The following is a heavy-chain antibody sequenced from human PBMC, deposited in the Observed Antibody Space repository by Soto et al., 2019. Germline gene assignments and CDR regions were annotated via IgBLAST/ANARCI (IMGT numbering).Heavy chain of an antibody. CDR3: ARLARGGSSGWYDSFDY. CDR2: IYHSGST. CDR1: GGSISSSNW. V-gene: IGHV4-4*02. Sequence: PSETLSLTCAVSGGSISSSNWWSWVRQPPGKGLEWIGEIYHSGSTSYNPSPKSRVTISVDKSKNQFSLKLSSVTAADTAVYYCARLARGGSSGWYDSFDYWGQGTLVTVSS. J-gene: IGHJ4*02. D-gene: IGHD6-19*01.